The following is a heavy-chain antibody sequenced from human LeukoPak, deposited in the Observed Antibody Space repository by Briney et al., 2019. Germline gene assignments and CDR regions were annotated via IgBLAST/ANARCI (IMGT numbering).Heavy chain of an antibody. D-gene: IGHD7-27*01. J-gene: IGHJ4*02. CDR1: GGYISSYS. V-gene: IGHV4-59*01. CDR3: ASRKLGNDY. Sequence: SETLSLTCTVSGGYISSYSWSWLRQPPGKGLEWMGYIYYSGNTNYNPSLKSRVTISVDTSKNQFSLKLSSVTAADTAVYYCASRKLGNDYWGQGTLVTVSS. CDR2: IYYSGNT.